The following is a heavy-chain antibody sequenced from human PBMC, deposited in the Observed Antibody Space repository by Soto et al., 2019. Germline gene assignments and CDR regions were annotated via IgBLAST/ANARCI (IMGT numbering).Heavy chain of an antibody. CDR1: GDSISSYY. V-gene: IGHV4-59*01. CDR3: ARGGNWSQYYYRLDV. CDR2: IYDRGTT. Sequence: QVQLQESGPGLVRPWETLSLTCTVSGDSISSYYWSWIRQPPGKGLEWTAYIYDRGTTNYNPSLKSRVTISLDTAKNQCSLKLSSVTAADTAIYYCARGGNWSQYYYRLDVWGQGTTVTVSS. J-gene: IGHJ6*02. D-gene: IGHD1-1*01.